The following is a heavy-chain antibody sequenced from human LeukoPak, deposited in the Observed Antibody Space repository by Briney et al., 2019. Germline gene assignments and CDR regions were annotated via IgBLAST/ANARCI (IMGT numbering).Heavy chain of an antibody. CDR2: ISYDGSNK. Sequence: GGSLRLSCAASGFTFSSYGMHGVRQAPGKGLEWVAVISYDGSNKYYADSVKGRFTISRDNSKNTLYLQMNSLRAEDTAVYYCAKEPGQSFDYWGQGTLVTVSS. V-gene: IGHV3-30*18. CDR1: GFTFSSYG. D-gene: IGHD1-14*01. CDR3: AKEPGQSFDY. J-gene: IGHJ4*02.